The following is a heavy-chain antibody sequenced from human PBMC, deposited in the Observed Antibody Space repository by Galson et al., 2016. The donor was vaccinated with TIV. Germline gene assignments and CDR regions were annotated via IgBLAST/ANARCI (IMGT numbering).Heavy chain of an antibody. V-gene: IGHV1-3*01. CDR2: VNVGTGDT. CDR1: GYTFENYA. J-gene: IGHJ4*01. D-gene: IGHD3-22*01. CDR3: ARSDAVSGYYYHFDY. Sequence: SCKASGYTFENYAIQWVRQAPGQRLEWMAWVNVGTGDTRYSQKFQGAVTVTRDTSASTAYMELSSLTPEDTAVYYCARSDAVSGYYYHFDYWGHGTLVTVSS.